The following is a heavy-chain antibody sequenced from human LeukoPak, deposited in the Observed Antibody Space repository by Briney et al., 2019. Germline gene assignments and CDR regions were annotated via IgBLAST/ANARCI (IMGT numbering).Heavy chain of an antibody. CDR2: ISSSGSTI. CDR3: ARGHTAVTRHFDF. CDR1: GFTFSSYE. V-gene: IGHV3-48*03. Sequence: GGSLRLSCAASGFTFSSYEMNWVRQAPGKGLEWVSYISSSGSTIYYADSVKGRSTISRDNAKNSLYLQMNSLRAEDTAVYYCARGHTAVTRHFDFWGQGTLVTVSS. D-gene: IGHD4-17*01. J-gene: IGHJ4*02.